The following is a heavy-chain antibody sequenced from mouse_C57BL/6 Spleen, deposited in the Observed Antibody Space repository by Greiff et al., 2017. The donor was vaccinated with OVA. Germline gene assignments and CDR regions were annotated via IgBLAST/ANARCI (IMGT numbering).Heavy chain of an antibody. CDR2: ISSGGDYI. CDR1: GFTFSSYA. Sequence: EVQRVESGEGLVKPGGSLKLSCAASGFTFSSYAMSWVRQPPEKRLEWVAYISSGGDYIYYADTVKGRFTISRDNARNTLYLQMSSLKSEDTAMYYCTRDRDYGSSYDWYFDVWGTGTTVTVSS. CDR3: TRDRDYGSSYDWYFDV. D-gene: IGHD1-1*01. V-gene: IGHV5-9-1*02. J-gene: IGHJ1*03.